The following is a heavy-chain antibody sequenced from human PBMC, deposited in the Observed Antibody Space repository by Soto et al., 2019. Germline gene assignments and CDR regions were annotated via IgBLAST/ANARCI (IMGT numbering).Heavy chain of an antibody. Sequence: EVQLLESGGGLVQPGGSLRLSCAASGFNFGNYAMNWVRQAAGKGLEWVSSLSGSGGSTWFADSVKGRFTISRDNSKKTLYLQMNSLSAEDTAVYYCAKGNEMAPYYYYYGLDVWGQGTTVTVSS. V-gene: IGHV3-23*01. CDR2: LSGSGGST. J-gene: IGHJ6*02. CDR3: AKGNEMAPYYYYYGLDV. CDR1: GFNFGNYA. D-gene: IGHD5-12*01.